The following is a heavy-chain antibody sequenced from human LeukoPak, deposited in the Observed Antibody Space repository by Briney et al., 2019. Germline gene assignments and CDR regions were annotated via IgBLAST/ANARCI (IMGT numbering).Heavy chain of an antibody. Sequence: GGSLRLSCAASGFTFSSYAMTWVRQAPGKGLEWVSSISYTGVIKYSADSLQGRFTISRDNAKNTLYLQLDSLTAEDTALYYCAKTSRETLDYDYMDVWGKGTPVTVSS. J-gene: IGHJ6*03. V-gene: IGHV3-23*01. CDR1: GFTFSSYA. D-gene: IGHD1-26*01. CDR3: AKTSRETLDYDYMDV. CDR2: ISYTGVIK.